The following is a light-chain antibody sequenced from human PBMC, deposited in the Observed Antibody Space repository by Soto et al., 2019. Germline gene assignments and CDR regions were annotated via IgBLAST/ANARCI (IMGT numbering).Light chain of an antibody. Sequence: QSALTQPASVSGSPGQSITISCTGTSSDVGGYNYVSWYQQHPGKAPKLMIYDVSNRPSRVSNRFSGSKSGNTASLTISGLQAEDEADYYCNSYTISGTLLYVFGTGTKLTVL. J-gene: IGLJ1*01. CDR1: SSDVGGYNY. V-gene: IGLV2-14*01. CDR3: NSYTISGTLLYV. CDR2: DVS.